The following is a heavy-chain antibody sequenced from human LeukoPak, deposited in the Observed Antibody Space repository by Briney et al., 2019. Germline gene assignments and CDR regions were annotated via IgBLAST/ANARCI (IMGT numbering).Heavy chain of an antibody. CDR3: ARVSSSGWYGGFDY. Sequence: GGSLRLSCAASGFTFSSYGMHWVRQAPGKGLEWVAVIWYDGSNKYYADSVKGRFTISRDNSKNTLYLQMNSLRAEDTAVYYCARVSSSGWYGGFDYWGQGTLVTVSS. V-gene: IGHV3-33*08. CDR1: GFTFSSYG. J-gene: IGHJ4*02. D-gene: IGHD6-19*01. CDR2: IWYDGSNK.